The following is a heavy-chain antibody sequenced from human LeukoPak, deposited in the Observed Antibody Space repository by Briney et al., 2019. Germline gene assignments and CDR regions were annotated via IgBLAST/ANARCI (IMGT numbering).Heavy chain of an antibody. Sequence: GGSLRLSCASSGFTFSSYSMNWVRQAPGKGLEWASYISSSSSTIYYADSVKGRFTISRDNAKNSVLLQMNSLRAEDTAVYYCARSNPYFDTSGPLDCWGQGTLVTVSS. CDR2: ISSSSSTI. D-gene: IGHD3-22*01. V-gene: IGHV3-48*04. J-gene: IGHJ4*02. CDR3: ARSNPYFDTSGPLDC. CDR1: GFTFSSYS.